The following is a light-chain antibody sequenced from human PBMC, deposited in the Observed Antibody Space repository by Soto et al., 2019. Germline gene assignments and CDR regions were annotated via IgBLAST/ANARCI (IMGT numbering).Light chain of an antibody. V-gene: IGLV1-40*01. J-gene: IGLJ3*02. Sequence: QSVLTQPPSVSGAPGQRVTISCTGSSSNIGAGFDVQWYQHLPGTAPKLLINGNDNRPSGVPDRFSGSKSGTSASLAITGLQAEDEADYYCQSYDTSLSGAGVFGGGTKVTVL. CDR1: SSNIGAGFD. CDR2: GND. CDR3: QSYDTSLSGAGV.